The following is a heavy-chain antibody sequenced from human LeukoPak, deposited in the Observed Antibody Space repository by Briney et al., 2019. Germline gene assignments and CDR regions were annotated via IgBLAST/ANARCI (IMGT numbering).Heavy chain of an antibody. CDR3: ARAGSGWSFDY. Sequence: SETLSLTCTVSGGSVSSYYWSWIRQPPGKGLEWIGYIYNSETINYNPSLKSRVTVSVDTSKNQFSLNLRSVTAADTAVYYCARAGSGWSFDYWGQGTLVTVSS. CDR1: GGSVSSYY. V-gene: IGHV4-59*02. D-gene: IGHD6-19*01. CDR2: IYNSETI. J-gene: IGHJ4*02.